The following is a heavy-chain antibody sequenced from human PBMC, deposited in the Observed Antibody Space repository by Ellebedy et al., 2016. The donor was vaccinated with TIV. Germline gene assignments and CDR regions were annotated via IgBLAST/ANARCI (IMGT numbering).Heavy chain of an antibody. V-gene: IGHV1-18*01. J-gene: IGHJ4*02. CDR2: IGTYSGHT. D-gene: IGHD2-8*01. Sequence: AASVKVSCKASGYTFTSFGITWVRHAPGQGPEWMGWIGTYSGHTNYARKFQGRVTMTTHTFTSTAYMELRSLTSDDTAVYYCARDFHCTINNCYKRPSLYYFDSWGQGTLFTVSS. CDR3: ARDFHCTINNCYKRPSLYYFDS. CDR1: GYTFTSFG.